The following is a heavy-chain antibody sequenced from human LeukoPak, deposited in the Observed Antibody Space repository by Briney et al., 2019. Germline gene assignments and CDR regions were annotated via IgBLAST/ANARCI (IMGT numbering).Heavy chain of an antibody. J-gene: IGHJ4*02. Sequence: GGSLRLSCAASGFTFSNAWMSWVRQAPGKGLEWVGRIKSKTDGGTTDYAAPVKGRFTISRDNSKNTLYLQMNSLRAEDTAVYYCAKETRTPSGGLVFDYWGQGTLVTVSS. CDR1: GFTFSNAW. CDR3: AKETRTPSGGLVFDY. CDR2: IKSKTDGGTT. V-gene: IGHV3-15*01. D-gene: IGHD1-7*01.